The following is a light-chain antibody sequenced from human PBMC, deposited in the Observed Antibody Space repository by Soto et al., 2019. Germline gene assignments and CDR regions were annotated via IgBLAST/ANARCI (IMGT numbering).Light chain of an antibody. CDR3: CSYAGSYYV. Sequence: SALTQPRSVSGSTGQSVTISCTGTSSDVGGYNYVSWYQQHPGKAPKLMIYDVSKRPSGVPDRFSGSKSGNTASLTISGLQAEDEADYYCCSYAGSYYVIGTGTKVTVL. CDR1: SSDVGGYNY. V-gene: IGLV2-11*01. CDR2: DVS. J-gene: IGLJ1*01.